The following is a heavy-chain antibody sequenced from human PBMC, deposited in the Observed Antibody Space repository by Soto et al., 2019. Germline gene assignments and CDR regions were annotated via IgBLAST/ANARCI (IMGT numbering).Heavy chain of an antibody. D-gene: IGHD2-21*01. Sequence: QLQLLESGPGLVKASETLSLTCSVSGGSISTSRSYWAWIRQPPGKGLEWLANIFYSGSTFYNPSLASPVSVSVDTSKNEFSLKLRSVTAADTAVYYCARQPTTGDTDLWFDPWGQGTLVTVSS. CDR1: GGSISTSRSY. V-gene: IGHV4-39*01. J-gene: IGHJ5*02. CDR3: ARQPTTGDTDLWFDP. CDR2: IFYSGST.